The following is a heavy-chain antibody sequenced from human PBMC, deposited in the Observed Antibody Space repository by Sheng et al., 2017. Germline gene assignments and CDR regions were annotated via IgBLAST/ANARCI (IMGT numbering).Heavy chain of an antibody. CDR1: GGSFSGYY. CDR3: ARDTLPLSYSSGWYFDY. V-gene: IGHV4-34*01. Sequence: QVQLQQWGAGLLKPSETLSLTCAVYGGSFSGYYWSWIRQPPGKGLEWIGEINHSGSTNYNPSLKSRVTISVDTSKNQFSLKLSSVTAADTAVYYCARDTLPLSYSSGWYFDYWGQGTLVTVSS. D-gene: IGHD6-19*01. J-gene: IGHJ4*02. CDR2: INHSGST.